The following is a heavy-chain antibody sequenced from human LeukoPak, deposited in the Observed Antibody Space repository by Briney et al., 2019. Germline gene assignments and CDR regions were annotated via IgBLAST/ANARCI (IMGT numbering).Heavy chain of an antibody. D-gene: IGHD3-3*01. V-gene: IGHV3-21*01. Sequence: GGSRRLSCAASRFTFSSYSMNWVRQAPGKGLEWVSSISSSRSYIYYAGSVKGRFTISRDNAKNSLYLQMNSLRAEDTAVYYCARASPPYYDFWSGYLGGSYYYMDVWGKGTTVTVSS. CDR1: RFTFSSYS. J-gene: IGHJ6*03. CDR3: ARASPPYYDFWSGYLGGSYYYMDV. CDR2: ISSSRSYI.